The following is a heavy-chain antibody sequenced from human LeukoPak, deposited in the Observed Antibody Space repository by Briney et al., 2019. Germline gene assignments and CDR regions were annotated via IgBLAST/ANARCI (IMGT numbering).Heavy chain of an antibody. Sequence: GGSLRLSCAASGFTFRRNGMHWVRQAPGKGLEWAAVISYDGSNKYYADSVKGRFTTSRDNSKNTLYLQMNSLRDEDTAVYYCAKDRSSSWSLDYWGQGTLVTVSS. CDR1: GFTFRRNG. CDR2: ISYDGSNK. V-gene: IGHV3-30*18. D-gene: IGHD6-13*01. J-gene: IGHJ4*02. CDR3: AKDRSSSWSLDY.